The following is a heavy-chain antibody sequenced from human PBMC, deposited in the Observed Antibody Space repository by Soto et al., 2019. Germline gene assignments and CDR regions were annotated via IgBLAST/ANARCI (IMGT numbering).Heavy chain of an antibody. CDR3: ARNGAYALDV. J-gene: IGHJ6*02. Sequence: QVQLQESGPGLVKPSGTLSLTCAVSGGSISTTYWWSWVRQSPGKGLEWIGEIHHGTGTNYNPSLKSRVTISLDKAKNPLFLRPTSVPVSDPAVYYCARNGAYALDVWGQGTTVTVSS. CDR1: GGSISTTYW. D-gene: IGHD2-8*01. V-gene: IGHV4-4*02. CDR2: IHHGTGT.